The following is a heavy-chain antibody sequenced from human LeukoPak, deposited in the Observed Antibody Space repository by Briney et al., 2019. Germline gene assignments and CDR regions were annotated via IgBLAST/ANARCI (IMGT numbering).Heavy chain of an antibody. CDR3: AKLRLRNDSDD. CDR2: ISYDGNTK. D-gene: IGHD1-1*01. V-gene: IGHV3-30*18. Sequence: GGSLRLSCVTSGFSISIYGMHWVRQAPGKGLEWVAVISYDGNTKYYADSVKGRFTISRDNTKNTLYLQMNRLRVEDTAIYYCAKLRLRNDSDDWGQGTLVTVSS. CDR1: GFSISIYG. J-gene: IGHJ4*02.